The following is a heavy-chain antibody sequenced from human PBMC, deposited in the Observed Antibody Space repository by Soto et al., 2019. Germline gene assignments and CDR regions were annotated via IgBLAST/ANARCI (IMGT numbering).Heavy chain of an antibody. CDR2: IWYDGSKK. CDR1: GFTFSSYG. D-gene: IGHD3-10*01. J-gene: IGHJ4*02. Sequence: QVQLVESGGGVVQPGRSLRLSCAASGFTFSSYGMHWVRQAPGKGLEWVAVIWYDGSKKYYADSVKGRFTISRDNSKSTLYLQMNSLRAEDTAVYYCAGDYYGSGSYYNPLCYWGQGTLVTVSS. V-gene: IGHV3-33*01. CDR3: AGDYYGSGSYYNPLCY.